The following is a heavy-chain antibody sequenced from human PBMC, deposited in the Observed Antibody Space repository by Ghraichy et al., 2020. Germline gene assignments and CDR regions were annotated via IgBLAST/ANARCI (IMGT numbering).Heavy chain of an antibody. J-gene: IGHJ6*02. D-gene: IGHD3-3*01. CDR3: ATVSYYDFWSGIGNYGMDV. CDR1: GYTLTELS. V-gene: IGHV1-24*01. CDR2: FDPEDGET. Sequence: ASVKVSCKVSGYTLTELSMHWVRQAPGKGLEWMGGFDPEDGETIYAQKFQGRVTMTEDTSTDTAYMELSSLRSEDTAVYYCATVSYYDFWSGIGNYGMDVWGQGTTVTVSS.